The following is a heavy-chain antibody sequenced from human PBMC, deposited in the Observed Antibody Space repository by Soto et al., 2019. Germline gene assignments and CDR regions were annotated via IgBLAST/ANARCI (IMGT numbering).Heavy chain of an antibody. CDR3: SRGIKGGLDA. V-gene: IGHV3-30*03. J-gene: IGHJ5*02. Sequence: QVQLAESGGGVVQPGRSLRLSCATSGFVSNDYDIHWVRQAPGKGLAWLASISYDGTKKYYAESVKGRFTISRDKSKNTLSLQLNSLGAEDTAVDYCSRGIKGGLDAWGPGTLVTVSS. D-gene: IGHD2-21*01. CDR2: ISYDGTKK. CDR1: GFVSNDYD.